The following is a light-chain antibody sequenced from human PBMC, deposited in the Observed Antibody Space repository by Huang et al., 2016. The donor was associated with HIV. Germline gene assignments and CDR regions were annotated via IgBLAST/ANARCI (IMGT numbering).Light chain of an antibody. Sequence: DIQMTQSPSSLSASEGGSVIITCRASQGISNSLAWYQQTPGQAPKLLISAASRVESGVPSRFSGSGSGTHYILTITSLQPGDFATYYCQQYYSTPPTFGQGTKLDIK. CDR1: QGISNS. V-gene: IGKV1-NL1*01. CDR2: AAS. J-gene: IGKJ2*01. CDR3: QQYYSTPPT.